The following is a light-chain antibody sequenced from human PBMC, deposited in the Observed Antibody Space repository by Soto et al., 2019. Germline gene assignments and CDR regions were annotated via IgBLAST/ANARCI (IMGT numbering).Light chain of an antibody. CDR2: KAS. V-gene: IGKV1-5*03. J-gene: IGKJ2*01. CDR3: QQYNSFPYT. CDR1: QSIDSW. Sequence: DIQMTQSPSTLSASVGGRVTITCRASQSIDSWLSWYQQKPGKAPKLLIYKASSLESGVPSRFSGSGSGTEFTLTISSLQPDDFATYYCQQYNSFPYTFGQGTKLAIK.